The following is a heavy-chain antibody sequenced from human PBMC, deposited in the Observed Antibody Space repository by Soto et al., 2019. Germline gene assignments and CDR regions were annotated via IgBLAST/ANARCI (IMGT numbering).Heavy chain of an antibody. V-gene: IGHV4-59*01. J-gene: IGHJ4*02. CDR3: ARDSSSGWFDDY. CDR2: IYYSGST. CDR1: GGSISSYY. Sequence: SETLSLTCTVSGGSISSYYWSWIRQPPGKGLEWIGYIYYSGSTNYNPSLKSRVTISVDTSKNQFSLKLSSVTAADTAVYYCARDSSSGWFDDYWGQGTLVTVSS. D-gene: IGHD6-19*01.